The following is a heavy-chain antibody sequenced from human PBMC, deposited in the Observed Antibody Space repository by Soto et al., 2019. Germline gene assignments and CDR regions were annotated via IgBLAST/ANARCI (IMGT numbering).Heavy chain of an antibody. V-gene: IGHV4-34*01. CDR1: GGSFSGYY. CDR3: ARSITMVRGVKNNWFDP. CDR2: INQSGST. J-gene: IGHJ5*02. D-gene: IGHD3-10*01. Sequence: QVQLQQWGAGLLKPSETLSLTCAVYGGSFSGYYWCWIRQPPGKGLEWIGEINQSGSTNYNPSLKSRVTITVDTSKNQFSLKLSSVTAADTALYYCARSITMVRGVKNNWFDPWGQGTLVTVSS.